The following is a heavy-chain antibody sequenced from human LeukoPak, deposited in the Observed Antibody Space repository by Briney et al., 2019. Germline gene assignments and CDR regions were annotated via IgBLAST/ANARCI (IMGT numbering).Heavy chain of an antibody. Sequence: SETLSLTCTVSGGSISSGSYYWSWIRQPAGKGLEWIGRIYTSGSTNYNPSLKSRVTISVDTSKNQFSLKLSSVTAADTAVYYCARGGGYCSSTSCSSALGPNNWFDPWGQGTLVTVSS. V-gene: IGHV4-61*02. CDR3: ARGGGYCSSTSCSSALGPNNWFDP. CDR2: IYTSGST. CDR1: GGSISSGSYY. D-gene: IGHD2-2*01. J-gene: IGHJ5*02.